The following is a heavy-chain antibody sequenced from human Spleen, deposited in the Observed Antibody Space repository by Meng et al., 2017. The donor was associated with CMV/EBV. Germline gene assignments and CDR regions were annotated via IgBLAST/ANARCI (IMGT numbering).Heavy chain of an antibody. D-gene: IGHD2/OR15-2a*01. V-gene: IGHV3-48*03. CDR2: NSSSASTI. Sequence: GESLKISCAASGFTFSSYEMNWVRQAPGKGLAWVSYNSSSASTINYVDSVKGRFTNSRDNSKNTVYLQMSSLRAEDTAVYSCAASNHYFHTGFDYWGQGTLVTVSS. CDR3: AASNHYFHTGFDY. J-gene: IGHJ4*02. CDR1: GFTFSSYE.